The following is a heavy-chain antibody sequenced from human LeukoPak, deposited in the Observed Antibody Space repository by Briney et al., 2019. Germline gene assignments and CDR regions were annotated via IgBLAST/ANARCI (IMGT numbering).Heavy chain of an antibody. CDR3: ARGSTPGYNWNYPAPFGI. Sequence: GGSLRLSCAASGFTFSSYALYWVRQAPGKGLEYVSATSSNGGSTYYANSVKGRFTISRDNSKNTLYLQMGSLRAEDMAVYYCARGSTPGYNWNYPAPFGIWGQGTLVTVSS. J-gene: IGHJ3*02. CDR2: TSSNGGST. CDR1: GFTFSSYA. D-gene: IGHD1-7*01. V-gene: IGHV3-64*01.